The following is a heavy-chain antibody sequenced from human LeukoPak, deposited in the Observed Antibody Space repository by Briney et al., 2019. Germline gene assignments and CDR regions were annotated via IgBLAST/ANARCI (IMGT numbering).Heavy chain of an antibody. CDR3: ARDPPYYYYMDV. CDR2: ITTSSTYT. V-gene: IGHV3-21*01. Sequence: GGSLRLSCEASGFSFSSYNMDWVRQTPGKGLEWISSITTSSTYTFYADSVKGRFTISRDNARNSLYLQMNSLRAEDTAVYYCARDPPYYYYMDVWGKGTTVTVSS. J-gene: IGHJ6*03. CDR1: GFSFSSYN.